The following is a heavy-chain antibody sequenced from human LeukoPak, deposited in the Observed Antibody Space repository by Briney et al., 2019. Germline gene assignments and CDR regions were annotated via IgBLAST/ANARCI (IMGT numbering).Heavy chain of an antibody. CDR3: AKDIGGSYYAYYFDY. CDR1: GFTFSTYW. V-gene: IGHV3-74*01. J-gene: IGHJ4*02. D-gene: IGHD1-26*01. CDR2: FNSDGITT. Sequence: GGSLRLSCAASGFTFSTYWMHWVRQAPGKGLVWVSHFNSDGITTSYADSVKARFTISRDNAKNTLYLQMNSLRAEDTALYYCAKDIGGSYYAYYFDYWGQGTLVTVSS.